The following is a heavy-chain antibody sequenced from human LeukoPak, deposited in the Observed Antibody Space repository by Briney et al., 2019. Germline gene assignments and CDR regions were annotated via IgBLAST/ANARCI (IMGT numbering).Heavy chain of an antibody. CDR3: VTMIVVVLGRDY. Sequence: GRSLRLSCAASGFTFSSYAMSWVRQAPGKGLEWVSAISGSGGSTYYADSVKGRFTISRDNSKNTLYLQMNSLRAEDTAVYYCVTMIVVVLGRDYWGQGTLVTVSS. D-gene: IGHD3-22*01. CDR1: GFTFSSYA. CDR2: ISGSGGST. J-gene: IGHJ4*02. V-gene: IGHV3-23*01.